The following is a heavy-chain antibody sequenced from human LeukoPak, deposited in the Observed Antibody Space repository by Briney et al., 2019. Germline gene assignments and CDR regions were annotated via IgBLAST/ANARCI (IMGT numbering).Heavy chain of an antibody. CDR2: ISYDGSNK. D-gene: IGHD2-21*02. CDR3: AKDWAPYCGGDCYFNY. CDR1: GFIFNNYG. Sequence: GRSLRLSCAASGFIFNNYGMHWVRQAPGKGLEWVAVISYDGSNKNYADSVKGRFTISRDSSKNTVYLQMNSLRVEDTAVYYCAKDWAPYCGGDCYFNYWGQGTLVTVSS. V-gene: IGHV3-30*18. J-gene: IGHJ4*02.